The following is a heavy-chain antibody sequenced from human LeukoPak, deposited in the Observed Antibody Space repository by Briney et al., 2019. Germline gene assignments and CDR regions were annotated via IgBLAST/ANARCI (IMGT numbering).Heavy chain of an antibody. CDR3: ARHIIRGDRYYDILTGYYRAFDY. CDR1: GGSFSGYY. Sequence: PSETLSLTCAVYGGSFSGYYWSWIRQPPGKGLEWIGEINHSGSTNYNPSLKSRVTISVDTSKNQFSLKLSSVTAADTAVYYCARHIIRGDRYYDILTGYYRAFDYWGQGTLVTVSS. D-gene: IGHD3-9*01. V-gene: IGHV4-34*01. J-gene: IGHJ4*02. CDR2: INHSGST.